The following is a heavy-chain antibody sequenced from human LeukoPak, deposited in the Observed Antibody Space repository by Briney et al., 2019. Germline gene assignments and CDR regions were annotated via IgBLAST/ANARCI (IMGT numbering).Heavy chain of an antibody. CDR2: IIPIIGIT. J-gene: IGHJ5*02. CDR1: GDTFSGYD. D-gene: IGHD3-3*02. CDR3: ARDRTPLAGGGIATYKWLDG. Sequence: SVKVSCKASGDTFSGYDIRWVRQAPGQGLEWMGRIIPIIGITNYAQMFQGRVTITGDKSTTTAYMELSSLRSDDTAVYYCARDRTPLAGGGIATYKWLDGWSRGTLVTVSS. V-gene: IGHV1-69*04.